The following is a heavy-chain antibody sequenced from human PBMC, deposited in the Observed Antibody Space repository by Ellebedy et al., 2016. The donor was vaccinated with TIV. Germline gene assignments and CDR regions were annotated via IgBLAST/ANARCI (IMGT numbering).Heavy chain of an antibody. CDR2: IRNKANSYTT. J-gene: IGHJ4*02. Sequence: GGSLRLXXAASGFTFRSYAMHWVRQAPGKGLEWVGRIRNKANSYTTDYAASVRGRFTISRDDSKNSLYLQMSGLKVEDTAVYYCGRDISGSYSPYWGQGTLVTVSS. V-gene: IGHV3-72*01. CDR3: GRDISGSYSPY. D-gene: IGHD1-26*01. CDR1: GFTFRSYA.